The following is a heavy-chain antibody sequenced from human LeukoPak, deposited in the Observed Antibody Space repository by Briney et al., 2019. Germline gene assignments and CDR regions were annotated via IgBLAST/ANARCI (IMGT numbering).Heavy chain of an antibody. Sequence: GGSLRLSCAASGFTFSSYGMHWVRQAPGKGLEWVAVISYDGSNKYYADSVKGRFTISRDNSKNTLYLQMNSLRAEDTAVYYCAKAGFAYYYDSSGYGSYYFDYWGQGTLVTVSS. CDR3: AKAGFAYYYDSSGYGSYYFDY. D-gene: IGHD3-22*01. J-gene: IGHJ4*02. CDR1: GFTFSSYG. CDR2: ISYDGSNK. V-gene: IGHV3-30*18.